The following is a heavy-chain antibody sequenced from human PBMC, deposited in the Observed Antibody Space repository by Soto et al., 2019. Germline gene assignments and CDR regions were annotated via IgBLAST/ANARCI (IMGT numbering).Heavy chain of an antibody. Sequence: GGSLRLSCAASGFTLSSYGMHWVRQAPGKGLEWVAVIWYDGSNKYYADSVKGRFTISRDNSKNTLYLQMNSLRAEDTAVYYCARADGSVVDDAFDIWGQGTMVTVSS. D-gene: IGHD3-10*01. CDR1: GFTLSSYG. CDR2: IWYDGSNK. J-gene: IGHJ3*02. V-gene: IGHV3-33*01. CDR3: ARADGSVVDDAFDI.